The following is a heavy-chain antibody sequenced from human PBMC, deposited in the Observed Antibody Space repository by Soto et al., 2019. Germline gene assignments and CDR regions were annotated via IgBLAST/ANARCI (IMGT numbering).Heavy chain of an antibody. D-gene: IGHD3-10*01. CDR3: AGDQWFGEPRSQYNWFDS. CDR1: GGSISIGGYY. J-gene: IGHJ5*01. V-gene: IGHV4-31*11. Sequence: VQLQESGPGLVKPSQTLSLSCAVSGGSISIGGYYWSWIRQHPGKGLEWIGYIYYTGTTYYKSSLKSGVIMSVDTSKNQFSLNLTSVTAADTAVYYCAGDQWFGEPRSQYNWFDSWGQGILVTVAS. CDR2: IYYTGTT.